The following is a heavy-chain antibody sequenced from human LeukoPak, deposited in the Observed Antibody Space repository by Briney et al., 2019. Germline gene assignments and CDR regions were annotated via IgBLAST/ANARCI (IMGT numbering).Heavy chain of an antibody. CDR1: GGSISSYY. CDR2: MFHGGST. J-gene: IGHJ4*02. Sequence: SETLSLTCTVSGGSISSYYWSWIRQPPGKGLEWIGNMFHGGSTYYNPSLKSRVTISVDTSKNQFSLKLTSVTAADTAMYYCVRRKSGSSETDYWGRGTLVTVSS. CDR3: VRRKSGSSETDY. D-gene: IGHD1-26*01. V-gene: IGHV4-59*04.